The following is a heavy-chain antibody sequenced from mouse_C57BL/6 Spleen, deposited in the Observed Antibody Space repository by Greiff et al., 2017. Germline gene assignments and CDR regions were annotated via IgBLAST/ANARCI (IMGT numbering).Heavy chain of an antibody. J-gene: IGHJ2*01. CDR3: ASTVVGY. D-gene: IGHD1-1*01. Sequence: QVQLQQPGAELVKPGASVKLSCKASGYTFTSYWMQWVKQRPGQGLEWIGEIDPSDSYTNYNQKFKGKATLTVDTSSSTAYMQLRSLTSEDSAVYYCASTVVGYWGQGTTLSVSS. CDR1: GYTFTSYW. CDR2: IDPSDSYT. V-gene: IGHV1-50*01.